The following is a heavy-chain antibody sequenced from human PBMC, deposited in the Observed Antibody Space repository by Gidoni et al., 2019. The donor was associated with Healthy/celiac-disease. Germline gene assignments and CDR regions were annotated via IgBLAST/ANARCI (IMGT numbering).Heavy chain of an antibody. CDR1: GASFSVYF. Sequence: QVQLQHCGAGLLKPSETLSLTCAAYGASFSVYFCICIRQPPGQGLEWIGEINHRGSTNYNPSLKSRVTISVDTSKNQFSLKLSSVTAADTAVYYCARGSYVIVVVPAAISFSGYFDYWGQGTLVTVSS. CDR2: INHRGST. CDR3: ARGSYVIVVVPAAISFSGYFDY. J-gene: IGHJ4*02. D-gene: IGHD2-2*02. V-gene: IGHV4-34*02.